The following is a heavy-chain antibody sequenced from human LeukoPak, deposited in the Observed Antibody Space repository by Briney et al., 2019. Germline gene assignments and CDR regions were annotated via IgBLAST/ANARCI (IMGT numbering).Heavy chain of an antibody. Sequence: PSETLSLTCTVSGGSISSSSYYWGWIRQPPGKGLEWIGSIYYSGSTYYNPSLKSRVTISVDTSKNQFSLKLSSVTAADTAVYYCARVCPPNLWFGELYYYYGMDVWGQGTTVTVSS. D-gene: IGHD3-10*01. CDR2: IYYSGST. CDR1: GGSISSSSYY. J-gene: IGHJ6*02. CDR3: ARVCPPNLWFGELYYYYGMDV. V-gene: IGHV4-39*07.